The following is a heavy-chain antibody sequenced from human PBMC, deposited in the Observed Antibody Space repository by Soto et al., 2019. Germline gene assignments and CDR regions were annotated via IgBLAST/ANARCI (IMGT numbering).Heavy chain of an antibody. CDR3: ARVPHDYSNYGLLGGGLKRIYYYYGMDV. V-gene: IGHV4-30-2*01. J-gene: IGHJ6*02. CDR1: GGSISSGGYS. D-gene: IGHD4-4*01. CDR2: IYHSGST. Sequence: PSETLSLTCAVSGGSISSGGYSWSWIRQPPGKGLEWIGYIYHSGSTYYNPPLKSRVTISVDRSKNQFSLKLSSVTAADTAVYYCARVPHDYSNYGLLGGGLKRIYYYYGMDVWGQGTTVTVSS.